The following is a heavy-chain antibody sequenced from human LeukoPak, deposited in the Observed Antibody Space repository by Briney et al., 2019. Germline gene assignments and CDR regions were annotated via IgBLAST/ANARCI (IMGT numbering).Heavy chain of an antibody. V-gene: IGHV4-34*01. CDR3: ARGGAAHKAGVD. J-gene: IGHJ4*02. CDR2: IHPFGTT. Sequence: SETLSLTCAVYGGPSSGYYCSWIRQPPGKGPEWIGEIHPFGTTYYNPSLKSRVTISVDTSSNQFSLRLSSVTAADTAFYYCARGGAAHKAGVDWGQGTLVTVSS. CDR1: GGPSSGYY. D-gene: IGHD1-26*01.